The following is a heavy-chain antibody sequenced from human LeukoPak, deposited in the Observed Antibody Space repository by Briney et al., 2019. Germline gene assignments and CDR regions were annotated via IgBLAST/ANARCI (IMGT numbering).Heavy chain of an antibody. CDR3: ARALGYCSSTSCYNWFDP. CDR2: IGTAGDT. V-gene: IGHV3-13*01. CDR1: GFTFSSYD. Sequence: GGSLRLSCAASGFTFSSYDMHWVRHATGKGLEWVSAIGTAGDTYYPGSVKGRFTISRENAKNSLYLQMNSLRAEDTAVYYCARALGYCSSTSCYNWFDPWGQGTLVTVSS. D-gene: IGHD2-2*01. J-gene: IGHJ5*02.